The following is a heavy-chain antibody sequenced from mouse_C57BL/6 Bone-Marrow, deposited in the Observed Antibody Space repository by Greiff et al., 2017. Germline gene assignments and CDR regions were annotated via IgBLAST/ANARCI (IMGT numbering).Heavy chain of an antibody. D-gene: IGHD1-1*01. CDR1: GFNIKNTY. CDR3: SRVRRITTVVDYWSIDV. CDR2: IDPANGKT. J-gene: IGHJ1*03. Sequence: EVKLQQSVAELVRPGASVKLSCTASGFNIKNTYMHWVKQRPEQGLEWIGRIDPANGKTKYAPKFKGKATLTVDTSSNHAYLQLSSLTSEDTAIYFCSRVRRITTVVDYWSIDVWGTGTSVTVSS. V-gene: IGHV14-3*01.